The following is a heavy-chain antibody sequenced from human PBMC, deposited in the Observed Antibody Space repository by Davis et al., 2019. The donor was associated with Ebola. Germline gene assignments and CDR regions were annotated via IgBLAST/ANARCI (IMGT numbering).Heavy chain of an antibody. CDR1: GYTFTSYG. V-gene: IGHV1-8*03. CDR2: MNPNSGNT. Sequence: ASVKVSCKASGYTFTSYGISWVRQAPGQGLEWMGWMNPNSGNTGYAQKFQGRVTITRNTSISTAYMELSSLRSEDTAVYYCATRGHSNYVGFDYWGQGTLVTVSS. D-gene: IGHD4-11*01. CDR3: ATRGHSNYVGFDY. J-gene: IGHJ4*02.